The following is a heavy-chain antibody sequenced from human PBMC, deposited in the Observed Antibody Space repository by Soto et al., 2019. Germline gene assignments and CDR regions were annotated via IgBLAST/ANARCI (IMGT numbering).Heavy chain of an antibody. Sequence: ASVKVSCKASGYTFTSYGITWVRQAPGQGLEWMGWISAYNGNTNYAQKLQGRVTMTTDTSTSTAYMELRSLRSDDTAVYYCARDLGYCSGGGCYPAAFDIWGQGTMVTVSS. CDR3: ARDLGYCSGGGCYPAAFDI. CDR1: GYTFTSYG. J-gene: IGHJ3*02. D-gene: IGHD2-15*01. CDR2: ISAYNGNT. V-gene: IGHV1-18*01.